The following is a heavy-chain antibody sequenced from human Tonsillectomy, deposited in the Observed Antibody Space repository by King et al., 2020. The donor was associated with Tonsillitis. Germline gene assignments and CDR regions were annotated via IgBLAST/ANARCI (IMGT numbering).Heavy chain of an antibody. CDR3: AREGGSFRHFDL. CDR1: GYSFTNYY. V-gene: IGHV1-46*01. J-gene: IGHJ2*01. D-gene: IGHD2/OR15-2a*01. Sequence: QLVQSGAEVKEPGAPLKVSCKASGYSFTNYYMHWVRQAPGQRLEWMGLINPSGTGTGYAQNFQGRITMTRDMSTGTDYMELSSLRSDDTAVYYCAREGGSFRHFDLWGRGTLVTVSS. CDR2: INPSGTGT.